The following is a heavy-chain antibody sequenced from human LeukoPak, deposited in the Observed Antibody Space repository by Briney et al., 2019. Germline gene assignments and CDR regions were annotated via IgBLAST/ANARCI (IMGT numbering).Heavy chain of an antibody. CDR3: ARFGAASEFDF. J-gene: IGHJ4*02. V-gene: IGHV4-39*07. CDR1: GGSISSSSYY. D-gene: IGHD6-13*01. CDR2: IYYSGST. Sequence: SETLSLTCTVSGGSISSSSYYWGWIRQPPGKGLEWIGSIYYSGSTYYNPSLTSRVTISIDTSKNQFSLKLSSVTAADTAVYYCARFGAASEFDFWGQGTLVTVSS.